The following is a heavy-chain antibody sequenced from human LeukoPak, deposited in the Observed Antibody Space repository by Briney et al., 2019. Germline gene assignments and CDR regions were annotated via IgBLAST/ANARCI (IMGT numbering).Heavy chain of an antibody. CDR3: AKDRGDIVAVPAAYDY. J-gene: IGHJ4*02. CDR2: ISGSGGRT. D-gene: IGHD2-2*01. CDR1: GFTFSSYA. Sequence: GGSLRLSCAASGFTFSSYAMSWVRQAPGKGLEWVSAISGSGGRTYYADSVKGRFTISRDNSKNTQYLQMHSLRAEDTAVYYCAKDRGDIVAVPAAYDYWGQGTLVTVSS. V-gene: IGHV3-23*01.